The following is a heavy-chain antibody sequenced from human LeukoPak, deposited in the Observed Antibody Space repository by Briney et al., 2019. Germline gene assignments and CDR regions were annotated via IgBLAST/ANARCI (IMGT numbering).Heavy chain of an antibody. CDR3: ASDSPYYGMDV. Sequence: GGSLRLSCAASGFPFSSYWMHWVRQVPGKGLLWVSRINSDGSATIYADSVRGGFTISRDNAKNTLYLQMSGLRVEDTAVYHCASDSPYYGMDVWGQGTTVTVSS. CDR1: GFPFSSYW. V-gene: IGHV3-74*01. CDR2: INSDGSAT. J-gene: IGHJ6*02.